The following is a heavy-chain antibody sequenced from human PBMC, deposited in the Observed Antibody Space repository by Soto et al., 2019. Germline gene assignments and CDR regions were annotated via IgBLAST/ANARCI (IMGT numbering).Heavy chain of an antibody. V-gene: IGHV1-18*01. Sequence: QIQLVQSGAEVKKPGASVKVSCKASGFTFSDYGFSWVRQAPGRGLEWMGWISAFNGETNYTQKSEGRVAMTTDAATTTAYMELRSRTVDDTAVYYCVRDQQWLLPVPLNFDYWGQGTVVTVSS. CDR1: GFTFSDYG. CDR3: VRDQQWLLPVPLNFDY. J-gene: IGHJ4*02. D-gene: IGHD6-19*01. CDR2: ISAFNGET.